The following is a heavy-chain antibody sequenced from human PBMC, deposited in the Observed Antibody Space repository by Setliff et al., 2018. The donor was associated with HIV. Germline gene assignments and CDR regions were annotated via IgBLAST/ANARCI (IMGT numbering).Heavy chain of an antibody. CDR2: IYYPGST. CDR3: ARGLSIFGVATPGFYSFMDV. D-gene: IGHD3-3*01. Sequence: LSLTCTVSSGSIGSYYWSWIRQPPGKGLEWIGYIYYPGSTNYNPSLRSRVTISLDTSKNQFSLNLSSVTAADTAVYYCARGLSIFGVATPGFYSFMDVWGKGTTVTVSS. V-gene: IGHV4-59*01. CDR1: SGSIGSYY. J-gene: IGHJ6*03.